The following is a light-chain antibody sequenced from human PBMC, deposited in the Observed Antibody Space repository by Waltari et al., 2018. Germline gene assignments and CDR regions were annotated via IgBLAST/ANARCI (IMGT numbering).Light chain of an antibody. CDR2: AAA. CDR3: QQSYSTPIT. Sequence: DNQMTQSPSSLSASVGDRVTITCRASQSISGYLNWYQQKPGKAPKLLIFAAASLQSGFPSRFSGSGSGTDFTLTISSLQPEDFATYYCQQSYSTPITFGQGTRLEIK. V-gene: IGKV1-39*01. CDR1: QSISGY. J-gene: IGKJ5*01.